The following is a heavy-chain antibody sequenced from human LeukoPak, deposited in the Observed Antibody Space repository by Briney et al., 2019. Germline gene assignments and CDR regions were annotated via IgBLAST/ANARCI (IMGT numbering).Heavy chain of an antibody. D-gene: IGHD6-19*01. CDR1: GFTFSDYY. CDR2: ISSSGSTK. CDR3: ARRERSSGFNYYYYYMDV. V-gene: IGHV3-11*04. J-gene: IGHJ6*03. Sequence: HPGGSLRLSCAASGFTFSDYYMSWIRQAPGKGLEWVSYISSSGSTKYYADSVKGRFTISRDNAKNSLYLQMNSLRAEDTAVYYCARRERSSGFNYYYYYMDVWGKGTTVTISS.